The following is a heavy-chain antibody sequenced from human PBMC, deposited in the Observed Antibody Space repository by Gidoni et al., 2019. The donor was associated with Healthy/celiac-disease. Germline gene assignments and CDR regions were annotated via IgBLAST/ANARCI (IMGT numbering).Heavy chain of an antibody. D-gene: IGHD2-15*01. CDR2: INPNSGGT. CDR3: ARDLGGGYVPGYCSGGSCYSGGIDY. Sequence: QVQLVQSGAGVKKPGASVKASCKAAVYTFTGYHLPWVPQARGQGLEWIGWINPNSGGTNYAQKFQGWVTMTRDTSISTAYMELSRLRSDDTAVYYCARDLGGGYVPGYCSGGSCYSGGIDYWGQGTLVTVSS. CDR1: VYTFTGYH. V-gene: IGHV1-2*04. J-gene: IGHJ4*02.